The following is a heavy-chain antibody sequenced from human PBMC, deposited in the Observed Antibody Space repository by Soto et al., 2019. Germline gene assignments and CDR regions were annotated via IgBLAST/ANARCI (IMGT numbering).Heavy chain of an antibody. CDR3: ARAKSVDSSGYPFDY. Sequence: GASVKVSCKASGYTFTSYGISWVRQAPGQGLEWMGWISASIGNTNYAQKLQGRVTLTTDTSTSTAYMELRSLTSDDTAVYYCARAKSVDSSGYPFDYWGQGTLVTVSS. CDR1: GYTFTSYG. CDR2: ISASIGNT. D-gene: IGHD3-22*01. J-gene: IGHJ4*02. V-gene: IGHV1-18*01.